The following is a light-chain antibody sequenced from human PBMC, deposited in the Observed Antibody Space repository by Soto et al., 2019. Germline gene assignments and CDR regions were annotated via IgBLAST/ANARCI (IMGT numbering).Light chain of an antibody. Sequence: DIQMTQSPSSLSASVGDRVTITCQASQDIKNYLNWYQQKSGKAPKLLIYDASDLETGVPSRFSGSGSGPDFTFTIHSLQPEDIATYYCQQYDNLPLTSGGGTKVDIK. CDR3: QQYDNLPLT. CDR2: DAS. CDR1: QDIKNY. J-gene: IGKJ4*01. V-gene: IGKV1-33*01.